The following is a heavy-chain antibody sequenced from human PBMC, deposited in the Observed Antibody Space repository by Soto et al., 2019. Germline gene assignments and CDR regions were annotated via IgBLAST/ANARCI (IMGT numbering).Heavy chain of an antibody. CDR2: ISRVGITI. V-gene: IGHV3-74*01. Sequence: PGGSLRLSCAASGFTFSNCWVHWVRQPPGKGLVWVALISRVGITISYADSVKGRFTISRDNAKNTLYLQMNSLRAEDTAMYYCVRARGYYGMDVWGQGTAVTVSS. CDR3: VRARGYYGMDV. CDR1: GFTFSNCW. J-gene: IGHJ6*02.